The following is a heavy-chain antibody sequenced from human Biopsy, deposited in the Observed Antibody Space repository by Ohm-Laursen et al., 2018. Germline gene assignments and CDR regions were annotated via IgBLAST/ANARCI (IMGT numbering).Heavy chain of an antibody. Sequence: TLSLTCAVYGGSFSGYYWSWIRQPPGKGREGIGEINHSGSTNYNPSLKSRVTISVDTSKNQFSLKLSSVTAADTAVYYCARGRLRAVARFDYWGQGTLVTVSS. V-gene: IGHV4-34*01. CDR1: GGSFSGYY. CDR2: INHSGST. J-gene: IGHJ4*02. CDR3: ARGRLRAVARFDY. D-gene: IGHD6-19*01.